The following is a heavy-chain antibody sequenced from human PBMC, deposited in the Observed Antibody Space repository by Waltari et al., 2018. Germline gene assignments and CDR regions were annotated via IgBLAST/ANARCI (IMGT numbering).Heavy chain of an antibody. D-gene: IGHD3-10*01. CDR2: LSGSGGST. CDR3: AKVPRGVGFGELLFFDY. V-gene: IGHV3-23*01. Sequence: CAASGFTFSSYAMSWVRQAPGKGLEWVSALSGSGGSTYYADSVKGRFTISRDNSKNTLYLQMNSLRAEDTAVYYCAKVPRGVGFGELLFFDYWGQGTLVTVSS. J-gene: IGHJ4*02. CDR1: GFTFSSYA.